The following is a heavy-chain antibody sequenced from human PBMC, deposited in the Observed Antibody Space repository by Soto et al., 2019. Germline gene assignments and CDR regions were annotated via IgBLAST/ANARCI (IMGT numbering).Heavy chain of an antibody. CDR1: GGSISSGGYY. CDR3: ARDSRGGYFQH. J-gene: IGHJ1*01. V-gene: IGHV4-31*03. Sequence: SETLSLTCTVSGGSISSGGYYWSWIRQHPGKGLEWIGYIYYSGSTYYNPSLKSRVTISVDTSKNQFSLKLSSVTAADTAVYYCARDSRGGYFQHWGQGTLVTVSS. CDR2: IYYSGST. D-gene: IGHD3-10*01.